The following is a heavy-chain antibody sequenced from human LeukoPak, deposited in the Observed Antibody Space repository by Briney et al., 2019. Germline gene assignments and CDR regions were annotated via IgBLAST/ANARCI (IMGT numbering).Heavy chain of an antibody. CDR1: GFTFSTYA. CDR3: ARGYGYNSGWQTSWHDVFDI. D-gene: IGHD6-19*01. J-gene: IGHJ3*02. Sequence: PGGSLRLSCAASGFTFSTYAIHWVRQAPGKGLEYVSAISTDGSRTYYANSVKGRFIISRDNSKNRLYLQMGSLRIEDMAVYYCARGYGYNSGWQTSWHDVFDIWGQGTMVTVSS. CDR2: ISTDGSRT. V-gene: IGHV3-64*01.